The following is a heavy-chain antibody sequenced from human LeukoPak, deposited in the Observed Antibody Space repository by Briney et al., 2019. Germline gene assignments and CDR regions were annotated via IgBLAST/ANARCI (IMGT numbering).Heavy chain of an antibody. J-gene: IGHJ4*02. CDR3: AKERLGGNYGDYAVDY. CDR1: GFTFTSYA. Sequence: GGSLRLSCAASGFTFTSYAMGWVRQAPGKGLEWVSSVSGSGDGTYYADSVKGRFTISRDNSKKTLDLHMDSLRAEDTAVYCCAKERLGGNYGDYAVDYWGQGTMVTVSS. CDR2: VSGSGDGT. V-gene: IGHV3-23*01. D-gene: IGHD4-17*01.